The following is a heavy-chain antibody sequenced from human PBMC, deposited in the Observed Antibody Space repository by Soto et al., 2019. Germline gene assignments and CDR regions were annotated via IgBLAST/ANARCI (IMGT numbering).Heavy chain of an antibody. Sequence: EVQLVQSGAEVKKPGESLKISCKGSGYSFTSYWIGWVRQMPVKGLEWMGIIYPGDSDTRYSPSFQGQVTISADKSISTAYLQWSSLKASDTAMYYCARVVVPAAMGEDYYYYYMDVWGKGTTVTVSS. CDR3: ARVVVPAAMGEDYYYYYMDV. V-gene: IGHV5-51*03. J-gene: IGHJ6*03. CDR2: IYPGDSDT. D-gene: IGHD2-2*01. CDR1: GYSFTSYW.